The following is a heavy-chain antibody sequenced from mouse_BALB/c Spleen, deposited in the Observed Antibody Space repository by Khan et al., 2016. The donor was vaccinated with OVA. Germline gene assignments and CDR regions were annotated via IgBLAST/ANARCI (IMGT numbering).Heavy chain of an antibody. CDR3: ARGDYGDPFAY. D-gene: IGHD2-13*01. CDR1: GFTFSDYY. Sequence: EVELVESGGGLVKPGGSLKLSCAASGFTFSDYYMYWVRQTPEKRLEWVATISDGGSYNYYTDSVKGRFTISRDDVKNNLYLQMSSLKSEDTAMYYCARGDYGDPFAYWGQGTLVTVSA. J-gene: IGHJ3*01. CDR2: ISDGGSYN. V-gene: IGHV5-4*02.